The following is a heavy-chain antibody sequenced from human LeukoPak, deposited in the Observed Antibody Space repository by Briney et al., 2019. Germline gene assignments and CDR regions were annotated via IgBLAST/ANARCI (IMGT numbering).Heavy chain of an antibody. J-gene: IGHJ6*02. Sequence: SETLSLTCTVSGGSISSYYWSWIRQPPGKGLEWIGYIYYSGSTNYNLSLKSRVTISVDTSKNQFSLKLSSVTAADTAVYYCARDRLVVVPAAIDTQYYYYGMDVWGQGTTVTVSS. CDR1: GGSISSYY. CDR3: ARDRLVVVPAAIDTQYYYYGMDV. CDR2: IYYSGST. D-gene: IGHD2-2*01. V-gene: IGHV4-59*01.